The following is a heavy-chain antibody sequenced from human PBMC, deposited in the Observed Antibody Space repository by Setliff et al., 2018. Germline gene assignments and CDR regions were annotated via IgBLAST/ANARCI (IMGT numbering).Heavy chain of an antibody. D-gene: IGHD3-10*01. CDR3: ARPGRSNYWDSFDY. CDR1: GFTFSDYN. CDR2: IRSSAGTI. Sequence: SGGSLRLSCAASGFTFSDYNRNWVRQAPGKGLEWLSYIRSSAGTIFYADSVKGRFSISRDSAKSSLFLQMNSLRGEATAVYYCARPGRSNYWDSFDYWGQGILVTVSS. J-gene: IGHJ4*02. V-gene: IGHV3-48*01.